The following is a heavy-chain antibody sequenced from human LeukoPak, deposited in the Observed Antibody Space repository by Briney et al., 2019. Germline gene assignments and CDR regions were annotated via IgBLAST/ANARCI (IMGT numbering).Heavy chain of an antibody. CDR2: ISGSGGTT. V-gene: IGHV3-23*01. J-gene: IGHJ4*02. D-gene: IGHD5-24*01. CDR3: ARDRRDGYNVLDY. CDR1: GFTFSSYA. Sequence: GGSLRLSCAASGFTFSSYAMNWVRQAPGKGLEWVSTISGSGGTTYYADSVKGRFTISRDNAKNSLYLQMNSLSAEDTATYYCARDRRDGYNVLDYWGQGTLVTVSS.